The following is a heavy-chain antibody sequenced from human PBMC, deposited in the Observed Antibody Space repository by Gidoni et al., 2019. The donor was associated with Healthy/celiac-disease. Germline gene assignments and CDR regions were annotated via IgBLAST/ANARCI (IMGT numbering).Heavy chain of an antibody. J-gene: IGHJ6*03. CDR1: GFTFSSYG. CDR2: IWYDGSNK. D-gene: IGHD3-22*01. Sequence: GRSLSLSCAASGFTFSSYGMHWVRQAPGKGLGWVAVIWYDGSNKYYADSVKGRFTISRDNSKNTLYLQMNSLRAEDTAVYYCARDYYDSSGMGYYMDVWGKGTTVTVSS. CDR3: ARDYYDSSGMGYYMDV. V-gene: IGHV3-33*01.